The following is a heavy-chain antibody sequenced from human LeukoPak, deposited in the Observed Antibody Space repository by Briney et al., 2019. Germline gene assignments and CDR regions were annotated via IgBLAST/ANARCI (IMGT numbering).Heavy chain of an antibody. V-gene: IGHV3-23*01. Sequence: GESLRLSCAAPGFTFSSYAMSWVRQAPGKGLEWVSAISGSGGSTYYADSVKGRFTISRDNSKNTLYLQMNSLRAEDTAVYYCAKEEGRELGAQTWRAFDIRGQGTMVTVSS. CDR2: ISGSGGST. CDR3: AKEEGRELGAQTWRAFDI. D-gene: IGHD1-26*01. CDR1: GFTFSSYA. J-gene: IGHJ3*02.